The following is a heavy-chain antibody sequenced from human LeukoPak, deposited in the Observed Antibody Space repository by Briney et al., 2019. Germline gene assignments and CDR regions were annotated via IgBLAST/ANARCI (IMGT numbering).Heavy chain of an antibody. D-gene: IGHD6-19*01. CDR2: ISSDGSNK. Sequence: GGSLRLSCAVSGFSFSSYSMHWVRQAPGKGLEWAAVISSDGSNKYYADSVKGRFTISRDNSKNTLYMQMNSLRAEDTAVYYCVRQSSGWYHFDYWGQGTLVTASS. CDR1: GFSFSSYS. J-gene: IGHJ4*02. V-gene: IGHV3-30-3*01. CDR3: VRQSSGWYHFDY.